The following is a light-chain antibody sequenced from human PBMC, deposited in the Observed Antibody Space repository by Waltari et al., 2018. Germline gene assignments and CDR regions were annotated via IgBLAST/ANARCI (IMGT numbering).Light chain of an antibody. CDR1: QSILHSSNNKNY. J-gene: IGKJ5*01. CDR3: QQYSSTPVT. Sequence: DIVITQSPDSLAVSLGERATINCRSSQSILHSSNNKNYLVWYQQKVGQPPKVLSYWASTRESGVPDGVSGSGAGTDFTLIISSLQAEDVAVDYCQQYSSTPVTFGQGTRLEIK. CDR2: WAS. V-gene: IGKV4-1*01.